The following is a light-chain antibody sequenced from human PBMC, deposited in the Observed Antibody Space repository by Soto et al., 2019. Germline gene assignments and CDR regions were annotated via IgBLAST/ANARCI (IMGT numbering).Light chain of an antibody. V-gene: IGLV1-40*01. CDR2: GNS. J-gene: IGLJ2*01. CDR3: QSYDSSLSGV. CDR1: SSNIGAGYD. Sequence: QSVLTQPPSVSGAPGQRVTISCTGSSSNIGAGYDVHWYQQIPGTAPKLLIYGNSNRPSGVPDRFSGSKSGTSASLAITGLQAEDEADDYCQSYDSSLSGVFGGGTKLTVL.